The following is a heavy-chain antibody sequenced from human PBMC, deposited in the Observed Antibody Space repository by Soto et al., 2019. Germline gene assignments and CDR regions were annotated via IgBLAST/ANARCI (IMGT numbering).Heavy chain of an antibody. J-gene: IGHJ4*02. CDR2: IYYSGST. CDR3: AIQGYPRTYYYDSSGSQAYFDY. D-gene: IGHD3-22*01. Sequence: SETLSLTCTVSGGSISSSSYYWGWIRQPPGKGLEWIGSIYYSGSTYYNPSLKSRVTISVDTSKNQFSLKLSSVTAADTAVYYCAIQGYPRTYYYDSSGSQAYFDYWGRGTLVTVSS. CDR1: GGSISSSSYY. V-gene: IGHV4-39*01.